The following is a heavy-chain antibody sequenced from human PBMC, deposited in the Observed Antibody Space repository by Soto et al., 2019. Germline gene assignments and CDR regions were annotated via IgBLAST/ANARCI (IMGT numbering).Heavy chain of an antibody. Sequence: QMQLVQSGPEVKKPGTSVKVSCKASTFTFTSSAVQWVRQAHGQRREWIGWIVVGSGNTKYAQNFQERVTITRDMSSATAYLELSSLRSEDTAVYYCATHREGATYYFDYWGQGTLLTVSS. D-gene: IGHD1-26*01. V-gene: IGHV1-58*01. CDR1: TFTFTSSA. CDR2: IVVGSGNT. CDR3: ATHREGATYYFDY. J-gene: IGHJ4*02.